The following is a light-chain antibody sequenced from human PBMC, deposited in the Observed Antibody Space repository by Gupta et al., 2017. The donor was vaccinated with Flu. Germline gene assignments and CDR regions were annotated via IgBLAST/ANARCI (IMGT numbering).Light chain of an antibody. V-gene: IGLV1-40*01. J-gene: IGLJ1*01. Sequence: QSVLTQPPSVSGAPGQRVTISCTGSSSDIGAGHDVHWYQQLPGAAPKLLIYGNSNRPSGVPDRFSVSKSGTSASLAITGLQAEDEADYYCPSYDIGLSGPYFFGTGTKVTVL. CDR2: GNS. CDR3: PSYDIGLSGPYF. CDR1: SSDIGAGHD.